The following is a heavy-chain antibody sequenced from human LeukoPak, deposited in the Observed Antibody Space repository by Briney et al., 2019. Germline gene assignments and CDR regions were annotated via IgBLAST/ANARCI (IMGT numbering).Heavy chain of an antibody. J-gene: IGHJ4*02. CDR2: IYTSGST. Sequence: SETLSLTCTVSGGSISSYYWSWIRQPAGKGLKWIGRIYTSGSTNYNPSLKSRVTMSVDTSKNQFSLKLSSVTAADTAVYYCTREYSSGRPYYFDYWGQGTLVTVSS. V-gene: IGHV4-4*07. D-gene: IGHD6-19*01. CDR3: TREYSSGRPYYFDY. CDR1: GGSISSYY.